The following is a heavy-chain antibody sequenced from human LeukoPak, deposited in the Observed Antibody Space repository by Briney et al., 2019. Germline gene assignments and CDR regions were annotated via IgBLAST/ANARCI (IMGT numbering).Heavy chain of an antibody. V-gene: IGHV4-59*01. D-gene: IGHD3-10*01. Sequence: SETLSLTCTVSGGSISSYYWSWIRQPPGKGLEWIGYIYYSGSTNYNPSLKSRVTISVDTSKNQFSLKLSSVTAADTAVYYCAGERMGFGISRWGQGTLVTVSS. CDR2: IYYSGST. J-gene: IGHJ4*02. CDR1: GGSISSYY. CDR3: AGERMGFGISR.